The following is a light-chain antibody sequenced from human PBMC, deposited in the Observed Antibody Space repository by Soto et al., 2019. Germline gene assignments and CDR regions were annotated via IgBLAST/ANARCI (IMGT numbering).Light chain of an antibody. J-gene: IGKJ2*01. CDR3: QQYNNWPRT. CDR2: GAF. Sequence: EIVMTQSPATLSVSPGERATLSCRASQSVSSNLAWYQQKPGQAPRLLIYGAFIRATGIPARFSGSGSGTEFTLTISSLQSEDFAIYYCQQYNNWPRTFGQGTKLEIK. CDR1: QSVSSN. V-gene: IGKV3-15*01.